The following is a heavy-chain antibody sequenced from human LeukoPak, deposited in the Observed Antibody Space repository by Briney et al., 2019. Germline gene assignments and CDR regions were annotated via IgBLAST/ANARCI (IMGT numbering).Heavy chain of an antibody. J-gene: IGHJ4*02. Sequence: GGSLRLSCAASGFTFSSYSMNWVRQAPGKGLEWVSSISSSSSYIYYADSVKGRFTISRDNDKNSLYLQMNSLRAEDTAVYYCARARYDILTGYSFDSFDYWGQGTLVTVSS. CDR1: GFTFSSYS. V-gene: IGHV3-21*01. CDR3: ARARYDILTGYSFDSFDY. CDR2: ISSSSSYI. D-gene: IGHD3-9*01.